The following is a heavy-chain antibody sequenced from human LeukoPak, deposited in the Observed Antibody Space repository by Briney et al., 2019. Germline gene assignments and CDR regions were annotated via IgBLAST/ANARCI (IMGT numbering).Heavy chain of an antibody. CDR1: GFTFSSYA. CDR3: AKGLGIVVVPAAMAFDP. Sequence: GASLRLSCAASGFTFSSYAMHWVRQAPGKGLEWVSGISWNSGSIGYADSVKGRFTISRDNAKNSLYLQMNSLRAEDTALYYCAKGLGIVVVPAAMAFDPWGQGTLVTVSS. V-gene: IGHV3-9*01. D-gene: IGHD2-2*01. CDR2: ISWNSGSI. J-gene: IGHJ5*02.